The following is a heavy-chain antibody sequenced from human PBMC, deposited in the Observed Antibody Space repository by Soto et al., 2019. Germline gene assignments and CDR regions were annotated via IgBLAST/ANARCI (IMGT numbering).Heavy chain of an antibody. V-gene: IGHV4-39*07. CDR3: ARGRSITNDWFDP. Sequence: KTSETLSLTCSVSGGSITSGNNYWTWIRQHPGEGLEWIGYIYHSGSTYYNPSLKSRVTISVDTSKNQFSLKLSSVTAADTAVYYCARGRSITNDWFDPWGQGTLVTVYS. J-gene: IGHJ5*02. D-gene: IGHD3-10*01. CDR2: IYHSGST. CDR1: GGSITSGNNY.